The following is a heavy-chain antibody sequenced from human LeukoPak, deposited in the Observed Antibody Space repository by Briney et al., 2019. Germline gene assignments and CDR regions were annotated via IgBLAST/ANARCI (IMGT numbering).Heavy chain of an antibody. CDR1: GFTFSSYA. D-gene: IGHD4-11*01. Sequence: PGGSLRLSCAASGFTFSSYAMSWVRQAPGKGLEWVSAVSGSADNTYYADSVKGRFTISRGNSKNTLYLHMNSLRAEDTAVYYCAKNTVSTTDYYDYYGMDVWGQGTTVTVSS. CDR3: AKNTVSTTDYYDYYGMDV. J-gene: IGHJ6*02. V-gene: IGHV3-23*01. CDR2: VSGSADNT.